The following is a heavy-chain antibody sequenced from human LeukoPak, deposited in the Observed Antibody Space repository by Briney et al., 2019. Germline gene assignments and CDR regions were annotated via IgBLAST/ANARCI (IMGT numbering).Heavy chain of an antibody. Sequence: GGSLRLSCAASGFTFSGSAMHWVRQASGKGLEWVGRIRSKANSYATAYAASVKGRFTISRDNSKNTAYLQMNSLKTEDTAVYYCTRVVPAAVGSFDYWGQGTLVTVSS. CDR2: IRSKANSYAT. J-gene: IGHJ4*02. CDR1: GFTFSGSA. V-gene: IGHV3-73*01. D-gene: IGHD2-2*01. CDR3: TRVVPAAVGSFDY.